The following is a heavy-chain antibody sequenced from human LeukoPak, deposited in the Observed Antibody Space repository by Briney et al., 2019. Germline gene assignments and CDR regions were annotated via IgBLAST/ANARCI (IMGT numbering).Heavy chain of an antibody. D-gene: IGHD3-22*01. CDR1: GCTFTSYG. Sequence: ASVKVSCKASGCTFTSYGISWVRQAPGQGLELMGWISAYNGNTNCAQKLQGRVTMTTYTSTSPAYMELRSLRSEDTAVYYCARDQGGYYDSSGYWSGGYYFDYWGQGTLVTVSS. CDR3: ARDQGGYYDSSGYWSGGYYFDY. CDR2: ISAYNGNT. V-gene: IGHV1-18*01. J-gene: IGHJ4*02.